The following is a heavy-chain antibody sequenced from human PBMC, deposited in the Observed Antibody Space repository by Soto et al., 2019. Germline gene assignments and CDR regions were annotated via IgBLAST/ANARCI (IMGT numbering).Heavy chain of an antibody. J-gene: IGHJ2*01. D-gene: IGHD6-13*01. CDR3: ARVGIAAAGIGFFGWYFDL. CDR1: GFTFSSYW. Sequence: PGGSLRLSCAASGFTFSSYWMSWVRQAPGKGLEWVANIKQDGSEKYYVDSVKGRFTISRDNAKNSLYLQMNSLRAEDTAVYYCARVGIAAAGIGFFGWYFDLWGRGTLVTVSS. CDR2: IKQDGSEK. V-gene: IGHV3-7*01.